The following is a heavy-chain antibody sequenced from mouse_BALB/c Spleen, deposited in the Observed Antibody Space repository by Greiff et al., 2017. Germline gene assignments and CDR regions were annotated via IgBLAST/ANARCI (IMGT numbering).Heavy chain of an antibody. V-gene: IGHV5-6-4*01. J-gene: IGHJ4*01. CDR1: GFTFSSYT. Sequence: DVILVESGGGLVKPGGSLKLSCAASGFTFSSYTMSWVRQTPEKRLEWVATISSGGSYTYYPDSVKGRFTISRDNAKNTLYLQMSSLKSEDTAMYYCTRNGATTAHAMDYWGEGTSVTVSS. CDR3: TRNGATTAHAMDY. CDR2: ISSGGSYT. D-gene: IGHD1-2*01.